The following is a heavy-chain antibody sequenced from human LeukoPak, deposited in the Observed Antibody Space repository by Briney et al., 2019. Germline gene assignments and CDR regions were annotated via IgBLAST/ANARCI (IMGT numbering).Heavy chain of an antibody. D-gene: IGHD6-13*01. Sequence: ASVKVSCKASGYTFTSYYIHWLRQAPGQGLEWMGWINPNSGATNSAQRFQGRVTMTRDTSITTVYMEISSLRSDDTAVYYCARAGIAAAAMDWGQGTLVTVSS. J-gene: IGHJ4*02. CDR2: INPNSGAT. CDR1: GYTFTSYY. V-gene: IGHV1-2*02. CDR3: ARAGIAAAAMD.